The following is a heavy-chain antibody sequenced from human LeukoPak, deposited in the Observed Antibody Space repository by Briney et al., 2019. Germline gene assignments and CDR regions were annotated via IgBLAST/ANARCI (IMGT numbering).Heavy chain of an antibody. Sequence: PSETLSLTCTVSGGSISRYYWSWLRQPPGKGLEWIGYIYYSESTNYNPSLKSRVTISVDTSKNQFSLKLSSVTAADTAVYYCAREGSYSSSSPFDYWGQGTLVTVSS. V-gene: IGHV4-59*01. CDR1: GGSISRYY. CDR3: AREGSYSSSSPFDY. J-gene: IGHJ4*02. D-gene: IGHD6-6*01. CDR2: IYYSEST.